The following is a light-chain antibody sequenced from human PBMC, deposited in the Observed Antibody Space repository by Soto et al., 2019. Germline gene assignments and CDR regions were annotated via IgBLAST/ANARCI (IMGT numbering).Light chain of an antibody. Sequence: DIQLTHSPSFLSASVGDRVTITYRASQGISSYLAWYQQKPGKAPNLLIHTASTLQSGVPSRFSGSGSGTEFTLTISSLQPEDFATSYCQQRNSYPITFGQGTRLEIK. CDR1: QGISSY. J-gene: IGKJ5*01. V-gene: IGKV1-9*01. CDR3: QQRNSYPIT. CDR2: TAS.